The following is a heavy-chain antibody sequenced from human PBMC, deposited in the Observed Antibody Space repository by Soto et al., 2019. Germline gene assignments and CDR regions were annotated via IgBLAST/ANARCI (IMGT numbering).Heavy chain of an antibody. Sequence: PGGSLRLACAASGFIFSDHYMSWVRQAPGKGLEWVSVIYSGGSTYYADSVKGRFTISRDNSKNTLYLQMNSLRAEDTAVYYCARSWGGPNWFDPWGQGTLVTVSS. CDR2: IYSGGST. CDR3: ARSWGGPNWFDP. J-gene: IGHJ5*02. CDR1: GFIFSDHY. D-gene: IGHD3-16*01. V-gene: IGHV3-66*01.